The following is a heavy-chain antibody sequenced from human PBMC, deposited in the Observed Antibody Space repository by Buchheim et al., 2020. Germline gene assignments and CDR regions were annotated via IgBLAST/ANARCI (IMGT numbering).Heavy chain of an antibody. CDR1: GFTFSSYW. J-gene: IGHJ5*02. V-gene: IGHV3-7*01. CDR3: ARPRSGSSIGPGNWFDP. CDR2: IKQDGSEK. D-gene: IGHD3-10*01. Sequence: EVQLVESGGGLVQPGGSLRLSCAASGFTFSSYWMSWVRQAPGKGLEWVANIKQDGSEKYYVDSVKGRFTISRDNAKNSLYLQMNSLRAEDTAVYYCARPRSGSSIGPGNWFDPWGQGTL.